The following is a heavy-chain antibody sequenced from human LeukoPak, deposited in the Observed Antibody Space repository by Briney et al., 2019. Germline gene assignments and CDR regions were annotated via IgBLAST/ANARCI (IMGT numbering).Heavy chain of an antibody. CDR2: IYPGDSDT. J-gene: IGHJ3*02. D-gene: IGHD5-18*01. CDR3: ARPREEGTAMGLRAFDI. Sequence: GESLKISCKGSRYSFTTYWIGWVRQVPGKGLEWMGIIYPGDSDTRYSPSFQGQVTISADKSISTAYLQWSSLKASDTAMYYCARPREEGTAMGLRAFDIWGQGTMVTVSS. CDR1: RYSFTTYW. V-gene: IGHV5-51*01.